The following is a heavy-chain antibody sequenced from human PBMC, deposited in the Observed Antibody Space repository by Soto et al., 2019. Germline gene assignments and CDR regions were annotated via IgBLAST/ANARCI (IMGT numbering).Heavy chain of an antibody. CDR2: IYYSGST. V-gene: IGHV4-31*03. CDR3: ARVSRYGDYGEYGMDV. Sequence: PSETLSLTCTVSGGSISRGGYYWILIRQHPGKGLEWIGYIYYSGSTYYNPSLKSRVTISVDTSKNQFSLKLSSVTAADTAVYYCARVSRYGDYGEYGMDVWGQGTTVTVSS. J-gene: IGHJ6*02. D-gene: IGHD4-17*01. CDR1: GGSISRGGYY.